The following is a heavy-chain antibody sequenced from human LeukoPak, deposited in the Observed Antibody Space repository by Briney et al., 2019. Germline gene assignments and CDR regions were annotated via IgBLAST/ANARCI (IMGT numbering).Heavy chain of an antibody. CDR1: GGSITSCSYH. D-gene: IGHD5-18*01. J-gene: IGHJ4*02. CDR2: TYSSGAT. V-gene: IGHV4-61*02. Sequence: PSETLSLTCTVSGGSITSCSYHWSWIRQPAGKGLEWIGRTYSSGATDYNPSLKSRVTISVDTSKNQFSPKLSSVTAADTAVYYCARDRGSGYSYDYGDFDFWGQRTLVTVSS. CDR3: ARDRGSGYSYDYGDFDF.